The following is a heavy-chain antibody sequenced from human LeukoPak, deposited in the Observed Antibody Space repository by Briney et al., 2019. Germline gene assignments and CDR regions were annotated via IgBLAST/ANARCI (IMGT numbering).Heavy chain of an antibody. D-gene: IGHD6-19*01. V-gene: IGHV4-34*01. J-gene: IGHJ4*02. CDR3: ARGPAVAGYDY. Sequence: SETLSLTCAVYGGSFRGYYWSWIRQPPGKGLEWIGEINHSGSTNYNPSLKSRVTISVDTSKNHFSLKLSSVAAADTAVYYCARGPAVAGYDYWGQGTLVTVSS. CDR2: INHSGST. CDR1: GGSFRGYY.